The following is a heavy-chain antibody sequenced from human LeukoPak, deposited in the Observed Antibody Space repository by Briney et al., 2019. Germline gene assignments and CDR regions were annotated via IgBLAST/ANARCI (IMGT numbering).Heavy chain of an antibody. CDR1: GFTFSSYW. CDR2: IRYDGSNK. V-gene: IGHV3-30*02. D-gene: IGHD4-23*01. CDR3: AKDALTTVVTPYWYFDL. J-gene: IGHJ2*01. Sequence: GGSLRLSCAASGFTFSSYWMSWVRQAPGKGLEWVAFIRYDGSNKYYADSVKGRFTISRDNSKNTLSLQMNSLRAEDTAVYYCAKDALTTVVTPYWYFDLWGRGTLVTVSS.